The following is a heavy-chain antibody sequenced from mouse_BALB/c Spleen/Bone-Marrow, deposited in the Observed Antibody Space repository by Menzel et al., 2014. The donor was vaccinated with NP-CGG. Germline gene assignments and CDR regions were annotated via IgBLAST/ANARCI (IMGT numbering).Heavy chain of an antibody. Sequence: QVQLKHSGPGLVAPSQSLSITCTVSGFSLTGYGVNWVRPPPGKGLEWLGMIWGDGSTDYNSALKSRLSISKDNSKSQVFLKMNSLQTDDTARYYCAREPHYYAMDYWGQGTSVTVSS. V-gene: IGHV2-6-7*01. CDR3: AREPHYYAMDY. CDR2: IWGDGST. J-gene: IGHJ4*01. CDR1: GFSLTGYG.